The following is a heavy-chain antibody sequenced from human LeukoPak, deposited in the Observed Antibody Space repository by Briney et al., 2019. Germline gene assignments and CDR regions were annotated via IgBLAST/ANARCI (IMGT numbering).Heavy chain of an antibody. V-gene: IGHV1-69*06. D-gene: IGHD3-22*01. Sequence: SVKVSCKASGGTFSSYAISWVRQAPGQGLEWMGGIIPIFGTANYAQKFQGRVTITADKSTSTAYMELSSLRSEDTAVYYYARSSLLPPYYYYYMDVWGKGTTVTVSS. J-gene: IGHJ6*03. CDR1: GGTFSSYA. CDR3: ARSSLLPPYYYYYMDV. CDR2: IIPIFGTA.